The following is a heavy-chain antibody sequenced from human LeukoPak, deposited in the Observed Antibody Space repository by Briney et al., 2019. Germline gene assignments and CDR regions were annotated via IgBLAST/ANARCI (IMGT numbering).Heavy chain of an antibody. CDR2: INIHGSRI. V-gene: IGHV3-74*03. J-gene: IGHJ4*02. CDR3: GRGSGVADY. Sequence: VSRINIHGSRITYADSGKGRFTISRDNAKKTVYMQMNSLRVEDTAVYYCGRGSGVADYWGQGALVTVSS. D-gene: IGHD7-27*01.